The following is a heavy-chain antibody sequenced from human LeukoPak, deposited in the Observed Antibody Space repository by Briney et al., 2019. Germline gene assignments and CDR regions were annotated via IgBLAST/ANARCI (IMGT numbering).Heavy chain of an antibody. D-gene: IGHD3-22*01. V-gene: IGHV3-23*01. Sequence: GGSLRLSCVASGFIFTNYAMNWVRQAPGKGLEWVSGISGSGGSTDVADFVKGRFTISRDNSKNTLYLQMNSLRAEDTAVYYCAKDRGGDSSGSFDYWGQGTLVTVSS. CDR2: ISGSGGST. CDR3: AKDRGGDSSGSFDY. J-gene: IGHJ4*02. CDR1: GFIFTNYA.